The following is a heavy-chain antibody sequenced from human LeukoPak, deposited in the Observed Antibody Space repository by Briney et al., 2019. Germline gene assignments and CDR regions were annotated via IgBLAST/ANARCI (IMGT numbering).Heavy chain of an antibody. J-gene: IGHJ4*02. D-gene: IGHD3-3*01. CDR2: IHGSSGST. V-gene: IGHV3-23*01. Sequence: GGTLRLSCSASGFTFSNYGMSWVRQAPGKGLEWVSGIHGSSGSTYYADSVKGRSTISRDNSKNTLYLQMNSLRAEDTAVYYCARGYDFWSGYSFDYWGQGTLVTVSS. CDR1: GFTFSNYG. CDR3: ARGYDFWSGYSFDY.